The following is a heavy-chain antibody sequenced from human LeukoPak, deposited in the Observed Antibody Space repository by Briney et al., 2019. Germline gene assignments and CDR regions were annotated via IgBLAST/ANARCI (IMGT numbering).Heavy chain of an antibody. J-gene: IGHJ6*02. CDR1: GFTFEDFG. CDR2: INYNSGST. Sequence: GGSLRLSCAASGFTFEDFGMSWGRQAPGKGLEWVSHINYNSGSTGYADSVKGRFTISRDNAKNSLYLQMDSLRAEDTALYYCARRSGDYYMDVWGQGTTVTVSS. V-gene: IGHV3-20*04. D-gene: IGHD2-15*01. CDR3: ARRSGDYYMDV.